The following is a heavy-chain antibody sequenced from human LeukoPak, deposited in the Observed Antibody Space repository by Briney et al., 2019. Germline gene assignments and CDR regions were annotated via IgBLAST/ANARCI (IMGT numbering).Heavy chain of an antibody. CDR1: GGPISSYY. D-gene: IGHD7-27*01. V-gene: IGHV4-59*01. J-gene: IGHJ3*02. CDR2: IYYRGST. CDR3: ARVWEQLGNWGAFDI. Sequence: SETLSLTCTVSGGPISSYYWSWIRQPPGKGLEWIGYIYYRGSTNYNPSLKSRVTISVDTSKNQFSLKLSSVTAADTAVYYCARVWEQLGNWGAFDIWGQGTMVTVSS.